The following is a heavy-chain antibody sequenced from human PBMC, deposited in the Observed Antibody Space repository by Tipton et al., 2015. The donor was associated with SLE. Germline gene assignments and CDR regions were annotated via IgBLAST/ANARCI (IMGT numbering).Heavy chain of an antibody. V-gene: IGHV1-2*02. D-gene: IGHD2-2*01. CDR1: GDTFSRHP. CDR2: ITTHSGDT. CDR3: ARSSDCSSNGNGCYSRNYYHYYYMDV. J-gene: IGHJ6*03. Sequence: QSGAEVKEPGSSVRVSCELSGDTFSRHPISWVRQAPGQGLEWMGWITTHSGDTNYAQKFQGRVTMTRDTSISTAYMELSRLRSDDTAVYYCARSSDCSSNGNGCYSRNYYHYYYMDVWGKGTTVTISS.